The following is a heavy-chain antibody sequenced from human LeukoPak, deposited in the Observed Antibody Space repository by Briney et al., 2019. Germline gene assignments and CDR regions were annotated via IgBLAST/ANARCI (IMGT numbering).Heavy chain of an antibody. V-gene: IGHV3-15*05. CDR3: TSNLYDFWSGSYPLDY. D-gene: IGHD3-3*01. J-gene: IGHJ4*02. CDR2: IRSKPDGGTI. CDR1: GFIFSTAW. Sequence: PGGSLRLSCAASGFIFSTAWMSWVRQAPGKGLEWVGRIRSKPDGGTIDYAAPVKGRFTISRDDSKNTLYLQMNSLKTEDTAVYYCTSNLYDFWSGSYPLDYWGQGTLVTVSS.